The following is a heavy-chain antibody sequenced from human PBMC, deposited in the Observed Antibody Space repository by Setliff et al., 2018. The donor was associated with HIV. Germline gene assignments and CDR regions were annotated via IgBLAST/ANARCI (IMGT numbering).Heavy chain of an antibody. CDR3: ARAKLYYNFWSGYPYYFDH. J-gene: IGHJ4*02. V-gene: IGHV3-53*04. CDR1: GFTVSSNY. Sequence: GGSLRLSCAASGFTVSSNYMSWVRQAPGKGLEWVSVIYSGGSTYYADSVKGRFTISRHNSKNTLYLQMNSLRAEDTAVYYCARAKLYYNFWSGYPYYFDHWGRGTLVTVSS. D-gene: IGHD3-3*01. CDR2: IYSGGST.